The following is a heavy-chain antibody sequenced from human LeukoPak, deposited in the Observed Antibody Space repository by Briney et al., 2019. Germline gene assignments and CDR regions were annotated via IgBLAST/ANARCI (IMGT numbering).Heavy chain of an antibody. V-gene: IGHV4-30-4*08. CDR1: GDSVSSTYYF. J-gene: IGHJ4*02. CDR3: ARVDYGDYYFDS. D-gene: IGHD4-17*01. CDR2: IYYSGST. Sequence: SETLSLTCTVSGDSVSSTYYFWSWIRQPPGKGLVWIGYIYYSGSTYYNPSLKSRVTISVDTSKNQFSLKLNSVTAADTAVYYCARVDYGDYYFDSWGQGTLVTVSS.